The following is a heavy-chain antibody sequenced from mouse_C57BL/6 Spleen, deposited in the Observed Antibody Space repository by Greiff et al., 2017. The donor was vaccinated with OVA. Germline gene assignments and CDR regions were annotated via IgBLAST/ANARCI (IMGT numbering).Heavy chain of an antibody. V-gene: IGHV1-69*01. J-gene: IGHJ4*01. CDR3: ARSGITTSYAMDY. Sequence: QVQLQQPGAELVMPGASVKLSCKASGYTFTSYWMHWVKQRPGQGLEWIGEIDPSDSYTNYNQKFKGKSTLTVDKSSSTAYMQLSSLTSADSAVYYCARSGITTSYAMDYWGQGTSVTVSS. CDR2: IDPSDSYT. CDR1: GYTFTSYW. D-gene: IGHD1-1*01.